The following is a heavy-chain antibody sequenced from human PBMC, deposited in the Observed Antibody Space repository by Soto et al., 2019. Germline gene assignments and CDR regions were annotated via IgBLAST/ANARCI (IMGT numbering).Heavy chain of an antibody. Sequence: QVQLQESGPGLVKPSGTLSLNCAVSGGSISGTNWWSWVRQPPGEGLEWMGEIYHSGYTRTNYTPSLETRATISLHESETRLALVLTAVTCADTAYDFCASHVTMSGTRGFDYWGQGIVVTASS. J-gene: IGHJ4*02. V-gene: IGHV4-4*02. CDR3: ASHVTMSGTRGFDY. D-gene: IGHD6-13*01. CDR2: IYHSGYTRT. CDR1: GGSISGTNW.